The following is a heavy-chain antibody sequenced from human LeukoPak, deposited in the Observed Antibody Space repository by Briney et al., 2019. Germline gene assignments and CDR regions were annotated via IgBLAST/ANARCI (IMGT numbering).Heavy chain of an antibody. CDR3: ARDLSWELRACAFDI. D-gene: IGHD1-26*01. Sequence: QTGGSLRLSCAASGFTFSSYGMSWVRQAPGKGLEWVSAISGSGGSTYYADSVKGRFTISRDNSKNTLYLQMNSLRAEDTAVYYCARDLSWELRACAFDIWGQGTMVTVSS. CDR2: ISGSGGST. CDR1: GFTFSSYG. V-gene: IGHV3-23*01. J-gene: IGHJ3*02.